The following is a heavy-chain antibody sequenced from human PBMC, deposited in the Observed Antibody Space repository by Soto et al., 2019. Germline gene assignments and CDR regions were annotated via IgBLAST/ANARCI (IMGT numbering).Heavy chain of an antibody. J-gene: IGHJ4*02. CDR3: AGDPFYYASHY. CDR2: ISGGGETT. V-gene: IGHV3-11*01. Sequence: GGSLRLSCTASGFIFSHHYMPWIRQAPGKGLEWVSYISGGGETTHYANSVRGRFTVSRDNARNLVYLQMNSLGTEDTAVYYCAGDPFYYASHYWGQGTLVTVSS. CDR1: GFIFSHHY. D-gene: IGHD3-10*01.